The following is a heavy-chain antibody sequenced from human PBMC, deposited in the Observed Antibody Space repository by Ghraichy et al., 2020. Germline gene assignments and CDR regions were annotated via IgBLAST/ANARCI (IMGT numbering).Heavy chain of an antibody. CDR1: GGSISSSSYY. J-gene: IGHJ4*02. D-gene: IGHD6-19*01. CDR3: AVVSGWLFPAY. V-gene: IGHV4-39*01. Sequence: SETLSLTCTVSGGSISSSSYYWGWIRQPPGKGLEWIGSIYYSGSTYYNPSLKSRVTISVDTSKNQFSLKLSYVTAADTAVYYCAVVSGWLFPAYWGQGTLVTVSS. CDR2: IYYSGST.